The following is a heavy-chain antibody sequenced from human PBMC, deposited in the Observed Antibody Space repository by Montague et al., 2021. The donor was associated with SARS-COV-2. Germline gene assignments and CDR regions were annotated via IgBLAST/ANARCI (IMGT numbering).Heavy chain of an antibody. J-gene: IGHJ4*02. D-gene: IGHD2-2*01. CDR3: ARGYCSSTTCYRSLHY. Sequence: SETLSLTCSVSGGSISDYYWNWIRQPPGKGLEWIGYIYYNTGNTNYNPSLQSRVTISLDTSKNQFSLNLRSVTAADTAIYYCARGYCSSTTCYRSLHYWGQGTLVAVSS. CDR1: GGSISDYY. V-gene: IGHV4-59*12. CDR2: IYYNTGNT.